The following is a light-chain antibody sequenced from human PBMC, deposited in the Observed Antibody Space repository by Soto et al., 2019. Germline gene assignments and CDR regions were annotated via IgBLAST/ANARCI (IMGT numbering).Light chain of an antibody. Sequence: QSALTQPASVSGSPGQSITISCTGTASDVGSYKFVSWYQHLPDKAPKLIIFEVSERPSGISDRFSGSKSGNTASLTISGLQAEDESDYYCCAYAANRNFLFGGGTKLTVL. CDR1: ASDVGSYKF. V-gene: IGLV2-23*02. CDR3: CAYAANRNFL. J-gene: IGLJ2*01. CDR2: EVS.